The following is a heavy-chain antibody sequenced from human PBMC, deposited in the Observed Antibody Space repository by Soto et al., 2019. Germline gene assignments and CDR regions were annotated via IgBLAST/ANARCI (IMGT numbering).Heavy chain of an antibody. CDR3: AATTTPLGSIDY. Sequence: QVQLVQSGAEVKKPGASVKVSCKASGYTFTYYALHWVRQAPGQRLEWIGWIKTATGDATYSENFRARVTITRDTSASTAYMELSSLRSGDTAVYYCAATTTPLGSIDYWGQGTLVTVSS. CDR1: GYTFTYYA. J-gene: IGHJ4*02. V-gene: IGHV1-3*04. D-gene: IGHD2-15*01. CDR2: IKTATGDA.